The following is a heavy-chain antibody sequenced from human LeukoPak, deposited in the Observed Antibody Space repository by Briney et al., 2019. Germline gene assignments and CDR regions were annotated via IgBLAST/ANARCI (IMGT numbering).Heavy chain of an antibody. CDR1: GYSFTRYW. CDR3: ARLYYYDSGVWSGDAFDI. V-gene: IGHV5-51*01. D-gene: IGHD3-22*01. Sequence: GESLKISCKGSGYSFTRYWIGWVRQMPGKGLEWMGIIYPADSDIRYSPSFQGQVTISADKSISTAYLQWSSLKASDTAMYYCARLYYYDSGVWSGDAFDIWGQGTMVTVSS. J-gene: IGHJ3*02. CDR2: IYPADSDI.